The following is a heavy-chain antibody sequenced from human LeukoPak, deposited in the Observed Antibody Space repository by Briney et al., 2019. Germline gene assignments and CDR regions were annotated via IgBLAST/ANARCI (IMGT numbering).Heavy chain of an antibody. D-gene: IGHD3-22*01. CDR1: GGSFSRYS. Sequence: SETLSLTCAVYGGSFSRYSWSWVRQPPGKGLEWIGEINHSGSTNYNPSLKSRVTISVDTSKNQFSLKLSSVTAADTAVYYCARVKYYDSSGYPTRYFDYWGQGTLVTVSS. CDR2: INHSGST. J-gene: IGHJ4*02. V-gene: IGHV4-34*01. CDR3: ARVKYYDSSGYPTRYFDY.